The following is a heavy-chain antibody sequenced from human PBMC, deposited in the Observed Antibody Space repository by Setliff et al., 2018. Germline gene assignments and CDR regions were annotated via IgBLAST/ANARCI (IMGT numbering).Heavy chain of an antibody. V-gene: IGHV3-23*01. CDR1: GFSFSSYA. Sequence: GGSLRLSCAASGFSFSSYAMSWVRQAPGKGLEWVSTIMGSGISTYYADSVQGRGTISRDNHKNTLHLQMNSLRVEDTAIYYCAKSPHDFWSGRVFFDYWGQGMLVTVSS. D-gene: IGHD3-3*01. CDR2: IMGSGIST. CDR3: AKSPHDFWSGRVFFDY. J-gene: IGHJ4*01.